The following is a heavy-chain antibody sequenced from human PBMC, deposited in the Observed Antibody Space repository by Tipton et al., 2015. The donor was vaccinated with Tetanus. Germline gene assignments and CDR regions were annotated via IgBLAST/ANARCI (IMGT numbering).Heavy chain of an antibody. CDR3: AREDYYGSGSSYNWFDP. CDR1: GGSISSGGYY. V-gene: IGHV4-31*03. CDR2: IYSSGST. D-gene: IGHD3-10*01. J-gene: IGHJ5*02. Sequence: LRLSCTVSGGSISSGGYYWSWIRQHPGKGLEWIGDIYSSGSTYYNPSLKSRVTISVDTSKNQFSLKLSSVTAADTAVYSCAREDYYGSGSSYNWFDPWGQGTLVTVSS.